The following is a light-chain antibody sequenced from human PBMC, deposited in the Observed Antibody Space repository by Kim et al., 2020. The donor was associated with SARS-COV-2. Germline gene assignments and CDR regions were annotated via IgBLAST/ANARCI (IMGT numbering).Light chain of an antibody. V-gene: IGLV2-23*01. CDR3: CSYAGYTSWV. CDR2: EGN. J-gene: IGLJ3*02. CDR1: TRGVGAYYL. Sequence: GRSVLISCTGTTRGVGAYYLVSWYQQYPGKVPQLIIYEGNKRPPGVSTRFSGSKSGSWASLTISGLQPEDEADYHCCSYAGYTSWVFGGGTQLTVL.